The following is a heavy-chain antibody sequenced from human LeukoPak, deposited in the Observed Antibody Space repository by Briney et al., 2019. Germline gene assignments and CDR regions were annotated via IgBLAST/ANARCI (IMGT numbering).Heavy chain of an antibody. CDR3: ARRNKAVPGDAFDM. V-gene: IGHV4-39*01. Sequence: SETLSLTCTVSGGSISSSSYYWGWIRQPPGKGLEWIGNIYYSGNTYYNPSLKSRVTISVDTSKNQLSLKLRSVTAADTAVFYCARRNKAVPGDAFDMWGQGTMVTVSS. CDR1: GGSISSSSYY. D-gene: IGHD6-19*01. J-gene: IGHJ3*02. CDR2: IYYSGNT.